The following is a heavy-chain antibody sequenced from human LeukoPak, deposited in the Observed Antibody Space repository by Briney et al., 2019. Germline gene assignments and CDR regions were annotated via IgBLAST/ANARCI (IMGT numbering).Heavy chain of an antibody. Sequence: GASVKVSCKASGYTFTSYAMHWVRQAPGQRLEWMGWINAGNGNTKYSQEFQGRVTITRDTSASTAYMELSSLRSEDMAVYYCARGPIVRYCSSTSCFAQIDPWGQGTLVTVSS. D-gene: IGHD2-2*01. V-gene: IGHV1-3*03. J-gene: IGHJ5*02. CDR2: INAGNGNT. CDR3: ARGPIVRYCSSTSCFAQIDP. CDR1: GYTFTSYA.